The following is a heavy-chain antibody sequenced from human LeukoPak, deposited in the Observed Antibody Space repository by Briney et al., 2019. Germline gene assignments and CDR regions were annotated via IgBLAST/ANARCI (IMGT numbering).Heavy chain of an antibody. CDR3: ARGSASGIYPIDY. D-gene: IGHD5-12*01. CDR2: INHLGRT. Sequence: PSETLSLTCAVCGGSFSVYYWSWIRQPPGKGLEWIAEINHLGRTNYNPSLKSRATISIDTSKNQVFLKLSSVTAADTAVYYCARGSASGIYPIDYWGQGTLVTVSS. J-gene: IGHJ4*02. CDR1: GGSFSVYY. V-gene: IGHV4-34*01.